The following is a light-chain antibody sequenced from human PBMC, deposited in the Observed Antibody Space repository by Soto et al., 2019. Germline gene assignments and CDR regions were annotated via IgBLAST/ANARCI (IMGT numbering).Light chain of an antibody. Sequence: QSALTQPRSVSGSPGQSVTISCTGTSNDVGGYNYVSWYQQHPGKAPKLMIYDVSKRPSGVPDRFSGSKSGNTASLTISGLQAEDEADYYCCSYAGSYTSSFGGGTKVTVL. V-gene: IGLV2-11*01. J-gene: IGLJ2*01. CDR2: DVS. CDR1: SNDVGGYNY. CDR3: CSYAGSYTSS.